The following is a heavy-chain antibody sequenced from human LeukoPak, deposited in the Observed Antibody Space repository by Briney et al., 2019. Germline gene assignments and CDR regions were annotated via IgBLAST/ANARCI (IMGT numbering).Heavy chain of an antibody. J-gene: IGHJ5*02. V-gene: IGHV4-38-2*02. Sequence: SETLSLTCTVSGYSISSGYYWGWIRQPPGKGLEWIGSIYHSGSTYYNPSLKSRVTISVDTSKNQFSLKLSSVTAADTAMYYCARHIEVAFRVSRLGWFDPWGQGTLVTISS. CDR2: IYHSGST. D-gene: IGHD3-3*02. CDR1: GYSISSGYY. CDR3: ARHIEVAFRVSRLGWFDP.